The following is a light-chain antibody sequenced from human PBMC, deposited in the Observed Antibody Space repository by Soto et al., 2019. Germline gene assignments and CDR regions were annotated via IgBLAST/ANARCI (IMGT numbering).Light chain of an antibody. CDR3: QHTYSNPFT. Sequence: DGQMTQSPSPLSASVGDRVTITCRSSQSISSYVNWYQQKPGIAPRLLIFAASNLQTGVPSRFSGSGSGTDFTLTISSLQPEDFGTYFCQHTYSNPFTFGPGTKVDIK. CDR2: AAS. J-gene: IGKJ3*01. V-gene: IGKV1-39*01. CDR1: QSISSY.